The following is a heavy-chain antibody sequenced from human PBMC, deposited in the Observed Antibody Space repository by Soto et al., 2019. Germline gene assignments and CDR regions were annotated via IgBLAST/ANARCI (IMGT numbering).Heavy chain of an antibody. Sequence: VACLSLSSATSGFIFGSDSISWVRQAPGKGLEWVSAINWIGGSTNYADSMKDRFTISRDNAKNSLYLQMSSLRAEDTALYYCARHGGTPDLYFDYWGQGT. V-gene: IGHV3-20*03. CDR1: GFIFGSDS. D-gene: IGHD3-16*01. CDR3: ARHGGTPDLYFDY. J-gene: IGHJ4*02. CDR2: INWIGGST.